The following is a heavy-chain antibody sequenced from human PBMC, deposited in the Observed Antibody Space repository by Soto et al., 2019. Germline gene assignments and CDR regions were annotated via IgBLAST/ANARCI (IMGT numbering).Heavy chain of an antibody. J-gene: IGHJ4*02. Sequence: EVQILQSGGGLEQPGGSLRLSCAASGFTFSNYAMSWLGQAPGKGLEWVSTIRETGNTYYADSVRGRFATSRDNSENTLYLQMSSLRAEDTAVYYCAKQQMGVIRALDYWGQGTLVTVSS. CDR1: GFTFSNYA. CDR2: IRETGNT. V-gene: IGHV3-23*01. CDR3: AKQQMGVIRALDY. D-gene: IGHD1-26*01.